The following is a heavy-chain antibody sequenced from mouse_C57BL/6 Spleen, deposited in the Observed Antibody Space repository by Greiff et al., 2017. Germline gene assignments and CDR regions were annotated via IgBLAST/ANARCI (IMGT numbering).Heavy chain of an antibody. J-gene: IGHJ2*01. CDR3: TTWDYGSSYDFDY. CDR2: IDPEDGDT. Sequence: VQLQQSGAELVRPGASVKLSCTASGFNIKDYYMHWVKQRPEQGLEWIGRIDPEDGDTEYAPKFQGKATMTADTSSNTAYLQLSSLTSEDTAVYYCTTWDYGSSYDFDYWGQGTTLTVSS. D-gene: IGHD1-1*01. V-gene: IGHV14-1*01. CDR1: GFNIKDYY.